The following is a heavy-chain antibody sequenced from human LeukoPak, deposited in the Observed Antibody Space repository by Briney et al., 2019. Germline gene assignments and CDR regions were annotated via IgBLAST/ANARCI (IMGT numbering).Heavy chain of an antibody. CDR1: GLTFIHAW. V-gene: IGHV3-15*01. D-gene: IGHD6-19*01. CDR3: TTTQPSSIAVAGTRLDY. J-gene: IGHJ4*02. Sequence: GGSLRLSCAASGLTFIHAWMSWVRQAPGKGLEWVGRIRSKADGGTTDYAAPVKGRFTISRDDSKNTLYLQMNSLQSEDTAVYYCTTTQPSSIAVAGTRLDYWGQGTLVTVSS. CDR2: IRSKADGGTT.